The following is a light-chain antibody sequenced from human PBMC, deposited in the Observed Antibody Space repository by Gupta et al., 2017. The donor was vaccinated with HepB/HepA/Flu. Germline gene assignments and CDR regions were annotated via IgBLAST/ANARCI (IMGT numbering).Light chain of an antibody. J-gene: IGKJ2*04. Sequence: DIVMTQSPDSLAVSLGERATINCKSSQSGLFSSNKKNYVAWYQHKPGQPPKLLFYWASTRESGVPDRFSGSGSGTDFSLTISSLQAEDVAIYYCQQYYSTPCSFGQGTKLEIK. CDR2: WAS. CDR3: QQYYSTPCS. CDR1: QSGLFSSNKKNY. V-gene: IGKV4-1*01.